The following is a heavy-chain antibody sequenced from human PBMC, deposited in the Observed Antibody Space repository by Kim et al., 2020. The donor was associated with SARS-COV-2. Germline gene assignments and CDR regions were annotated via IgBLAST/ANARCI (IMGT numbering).Heavy chain of an antibody. V-gene: IGHV3-43*01. CDR3: AKGGVRGIPYYFDS. Sequence: ADSVKGRFSISRDNSKNSLYLQMNSLRTEDTALYYCAKGGVRGIPYYFDSWGQGTLVTVSS. J-gene: IGHJ4*02. D-gene: IGHD3-10*01.